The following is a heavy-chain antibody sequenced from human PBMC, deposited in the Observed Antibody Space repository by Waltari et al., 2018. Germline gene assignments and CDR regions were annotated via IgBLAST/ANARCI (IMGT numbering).Heavy chain of an antibody. CDR1: GYTFTSYG. CDR3: ACSGYSSSWYGAYFDP. D-gene: IGHD6-13*01. CDR2: ISAYNGNT. Sequence: QVQLVQSGAEVKKPGASVKVSCKASGYTFTSYGISWVRQAPGQGLEWMGWISAYNGNTNYAQKLQGRVTMTTDTSTSTAHMELRSLRSDDTAVYYCACSGYSSSWYGAYFDPWGQGTLVTVSS. V-gene: IGHV1-18*01. J-gene: IGHJ5*02.